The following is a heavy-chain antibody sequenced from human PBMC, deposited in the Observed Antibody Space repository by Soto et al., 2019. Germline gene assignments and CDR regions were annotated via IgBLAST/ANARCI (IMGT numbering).Heavy chain of an antibody. CDR1: GGIFNAAW. CDR3: TSTIFGVVIPGGYYYGMDV. J-gene: IGHJ6*02. V-gene: IGHV3-15*07. CDR2: IKSKGSGGTT. D-gene: IGHD3-3*01. Sequence: GGSLRLSCAASGGIFNAAWMNWVRQVPGKGLEWVASIKSKGSGGTTEYAASVKGRFTISRDDSKSIAYLQMNSLKTEDTAVYYCTSTIFGVVIPGGYYYGMDVWGQGTTVTVSS.